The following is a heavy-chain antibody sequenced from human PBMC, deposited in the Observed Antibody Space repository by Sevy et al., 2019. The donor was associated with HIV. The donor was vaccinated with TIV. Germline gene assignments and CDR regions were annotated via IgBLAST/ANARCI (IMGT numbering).Heavy chain of an antibody. J-gene: IGHJ4*02. D-gene: IGHD3-22*01. CDR3: ARSRSGYLDSSGYYIN. CDR2: IFPGDSET. CDR1: GYSFTSHW. Sequence: GESLKISCKGHGYSFTSHWIGWVRQMPGKGLDWMGIIFPGDSETRYSPSFQGEVTIPADKSISTAFLQWSSLKASDTAIYYCARSRSGYLDSSGYYINWGQGTLVTVSS. V-gene: IGHV5-51*01.